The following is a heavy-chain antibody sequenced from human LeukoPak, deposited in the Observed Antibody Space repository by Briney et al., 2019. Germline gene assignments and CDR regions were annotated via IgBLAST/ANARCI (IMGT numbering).Heavy chain of an antibody. CDR2: IRYDGSNK. D-gene: IGHD2-2*01. V-gene: IGHV3-30*02. J-gene: IGHJ4*02. CDR3: AKESMPYCTSTSCPKSAFDY. CDR1: GFTFSSYG. Sequence: GGSLRLSCAASGFTFSSYGMHWVRQAPGKGPEWVAFIRYDGSNKYYADSVKGRFTISRDNSKNTLYLQMNSLRAEDTAVYYCAKESMPYCTSTSCPKSAFDYWGQGTLVTVSS.